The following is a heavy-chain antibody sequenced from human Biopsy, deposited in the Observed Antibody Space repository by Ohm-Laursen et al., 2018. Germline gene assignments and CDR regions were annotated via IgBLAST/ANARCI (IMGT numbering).Heavy chain of an antibody. D-gene: IGHD6-19*01. CDR1: GDSLSSGPDN. Sequence: SQTLSLTCTVSGDSLSSGPDNWSWVRPPPGQGLEYIGFSYSGGNTNHTPSLQNRVTMSVDTSKNQFSLKLSSVIAADTAVYYCARGRGTSGWPYFANWGQGTLVIVSS. CDR2: SYSGGNT. V-gene: IGHV4-61*01. J-gene: IGHJ4*02. CDR3: ARGRGTSGWPYFAN.